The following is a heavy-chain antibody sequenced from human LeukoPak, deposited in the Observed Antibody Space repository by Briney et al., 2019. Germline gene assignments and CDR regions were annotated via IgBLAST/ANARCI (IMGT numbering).Heavy chain of an antibody. J-gene: IGHJ4*02. CDR2: ISGSGGST. Sequence: PGGSLRLSCAASGFTFSSYAMSWVRQAPGRGLEWVSAISGSGGSTYYADSVKGRFTISRDNSKNTLYLQMNSLRAEDMIVYYCANGATAVVVVASTFDYWGQGTPVTVSS. V-gene: IGHV3-23*01. CDR3: ANGATAVVVVASTFDY. CDR1: GFTFSSYA. D-gene: IGHD2-15*01.